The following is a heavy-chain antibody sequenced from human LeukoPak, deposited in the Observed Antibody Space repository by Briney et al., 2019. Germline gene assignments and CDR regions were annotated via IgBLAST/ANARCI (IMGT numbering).Heavy chain of an antibody. D-gene: IGHD4-11*01. CDR3: ARHGDYSIAATGYFHH. CDR2: IYPGDSDT. CDR1: GYSFTNYW. J-gene: IGHJ1*01. Sequence: PGESLKISCKGFGYSFTNYWIGWVRQMPGKGLEWMGIIYPGDSDTRYSPSFQGQVTISADKSLSTAYLQWSSLKASDTAMYYCARHGDYSIAATGYFHHWGQGTLVTVSS. V-gene: IGHV5-51*01.